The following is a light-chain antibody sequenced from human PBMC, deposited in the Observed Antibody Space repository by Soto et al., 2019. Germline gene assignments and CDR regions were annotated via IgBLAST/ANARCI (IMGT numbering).Light chain of an antibody. CDR2: GNS. Sequence: QSVLTQPPSVSGGPGQRVTISCTGSNSNIGAGYDVHWYQQLPGTAPKLLIYGNSNRPSGVPDRFSGSKSGTSASLTITGLQAEDEADYYCQSYGDSLSGYVFGTGTKVTV. V-gene: IGLV1-40*01. CDR1: NSNIGAGYD. J-gene: IGLJ1*01. CDR3: QSYGDSLSGYV.